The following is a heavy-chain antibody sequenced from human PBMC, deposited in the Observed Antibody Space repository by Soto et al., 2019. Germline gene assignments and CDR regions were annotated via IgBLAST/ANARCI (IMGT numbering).Heavy chain of an antibody. CDR3: ARLPPAAAYSDSNS. CDR2: IDPSDSYT. J-gene: IGHJ1*01. CDR1: GYSFTSYW. D-gene: IGHD3-22*01. V-gene: IGHV5-10-1*01. Sequence: EVQLVQSGAEVKKPGESLRISCKGSGYSFTSYWITWVRQMPGKGLEWMGRIDPSDSYTNYSPSFQGHVTISADKSISTAHPPWSSLQAPDTGLYYFARLPPAAAYSDSNSWGQGTLVTVSS.